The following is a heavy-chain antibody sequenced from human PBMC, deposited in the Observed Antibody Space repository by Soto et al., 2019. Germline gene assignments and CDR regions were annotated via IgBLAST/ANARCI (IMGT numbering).Heavy chain of an antibody. D-gene: IGHD4-17*01. V-gene: IGHV3-23*01. CDR1: GFTCSTYA. Sequence: GGSLRLACAASGFTCSTYAMSWVRQSPGKGLEWVSAISGSGDSTYSADSVRGRFTISRDNSINTLYLQMNNLGNEDTAVYYCAHPRGYGVFDAYDIWGQGTMVTVSS. J-gene: IGHJ3*02. CDR3: AHPRGYGVFDAYDI. CDR2: ISGSGDST.